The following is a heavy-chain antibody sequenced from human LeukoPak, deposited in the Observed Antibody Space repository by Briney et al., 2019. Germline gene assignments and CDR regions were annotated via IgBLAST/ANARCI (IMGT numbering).Heavy chain of an antibody. J-gene: IGHJ4*02. V-gene: IGHV3-7*03. CDR1: GLNFHDVW. D-gene: IGHD3-10*01. Sequence: GGSLRLSCSASGLNFHDVWMTWVRQTPGRGLEWVANIKGDGSEKNYVGSVRGRFTISRDNAQNLLFLQIDNLRAEDTAIYYCEAYGSVWGQGTLVIVFS. CDR3: EAYGSV. CDR2: IKGDGSEK.